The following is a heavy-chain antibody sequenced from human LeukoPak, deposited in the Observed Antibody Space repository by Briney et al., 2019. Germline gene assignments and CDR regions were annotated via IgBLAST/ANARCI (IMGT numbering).Heavy chain of an antibody. J-gene: IGHJ4*02. CDR1: GFTFRDYN. CDR3: ARDDRPYGHDFDY. CDR2: IRSKADGGTT. D-gene: IGHD4-17*01. Sequence: PGGSLRLSRTASGFTFRDYNINWFRQAPGRGLEWVGFIRSKADGGTTEYAASVKGRFTISRDDSKNVAYLQINNLRAEDTALYYCARDDRPYGHDFDYWGQGTLVTVSS. V-gene: IGHV3-49*03.